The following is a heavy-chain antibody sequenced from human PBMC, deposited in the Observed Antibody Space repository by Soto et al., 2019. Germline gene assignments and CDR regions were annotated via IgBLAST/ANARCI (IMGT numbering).Heavy chain of an antibody. CDR3: ANRWYYYDSSGYFHYYFDY. CDR1: GFTFSSYA. V-gene: IGHV3-23*01. D-gene: IGHD3-22*01. Sequence: PGGSLRLSCAASGFTFSSYAMSWVRRAPGKGLEWVSAISGSGGSTYYADSVKGRFTISRDNSKNTLYLQMNSLRAEDTAVYYCANRWYYYDSSGYFHYYFDYWGQGTLVTVSS. J-gene: IGHJ4*02. CDR2: ISGSGGST.